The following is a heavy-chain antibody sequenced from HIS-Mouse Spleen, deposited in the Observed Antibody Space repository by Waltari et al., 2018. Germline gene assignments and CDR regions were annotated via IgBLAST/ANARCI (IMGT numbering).Heavy chain of an antibody. CDR3: ARASKYSSSLYYFDY. Sequence: QLQLQESGPGLVKPSETLSLTCTVSGGSIRSSSYYWGLFRQPPGKGLEWIGSIYYSGSTYYNPSLKSRVTISVDTSKNQLSLKLSSVTAADTAVYYCARASKYSSSLYYFDYWGQGTLVTVSS. J-gene: IGHJ4*02. CDR1: GGSIRSSSYY. CDR2: IYYSGST. D-gene: IGHD6-13*01. V-gene: IGHV4-39*07.